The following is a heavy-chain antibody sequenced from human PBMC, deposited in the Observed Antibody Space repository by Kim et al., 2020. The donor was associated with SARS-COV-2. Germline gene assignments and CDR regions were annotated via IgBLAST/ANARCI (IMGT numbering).Heavy chain of an antibody. Sequence: SETLSLTCTVSGDSINSYYWNWIRQPPGKGLEWIGSIFYSGSTNYNPSLKSRITISVDTSKNQFSLKLSSMTAADTAVYYCARGYYYDGSGYYVAPDYWGQGTLVTVSS. CDR2: IFYSGST. CDR1: GDSINSYY. J-gene: IGHJ4*02. D-gene: IGHD3-22*01. CDR3: ARGYYYDGSGYYVAPDY. V-gene: IGHV4-59*01.